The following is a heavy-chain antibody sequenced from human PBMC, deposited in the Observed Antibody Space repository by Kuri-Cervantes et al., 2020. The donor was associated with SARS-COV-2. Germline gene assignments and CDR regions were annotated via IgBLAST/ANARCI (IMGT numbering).Heavy chain of an antibody. CDR3: ARDWGYSYAEGAFDI. Sequence: GSLRLSCVVSGGSISSYYWSWIRQPPGKGLEWIGYIYYSGSTNYNPSLKSRVTISVDTSKNQFSLKLSSVTAADTAVYYCARDWGYSYAEGAFDIWGQGTMVTVSS. CDR1: GGSISSYY. D-gene: IGHD5-18*01. V-gene: IGHV4-59*01. J-gene: IGHJ3*02. CDR2: IYYSGST.